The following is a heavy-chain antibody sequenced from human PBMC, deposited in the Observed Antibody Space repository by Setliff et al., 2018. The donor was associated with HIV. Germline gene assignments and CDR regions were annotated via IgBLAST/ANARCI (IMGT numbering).Heavy chain of an antibody. Sequence: SETLSLTCSVSGGSLSSYYWSWIRQPPGKGLEWIGYVYYSGTTNYNPSLKSRVSMSVDTSKNQFSLRLSSVTAADTAVYYCARKHLVNVFDYWGQGMLVTVSS. CDR1: GGSLSSYY. CDR2: VYYSGTT. CDR3: ARKHLVNVFDY. D-gene: IGHD3-22*01. V-gene: IGHV4-59*01. J-gene: IGHJ4*02.